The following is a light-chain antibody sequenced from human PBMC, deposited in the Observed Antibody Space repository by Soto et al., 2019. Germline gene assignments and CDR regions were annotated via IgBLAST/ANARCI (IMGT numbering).Light chain of an antibody. Sequence: QSALTQPASVSGSPGQSNTISCTGTSSDIGGYNYVSWYQQYPGKAPKLMIFGVSDRPSGVSNRFSGSKSGTTASLTISGLQAEDEADYYCSSYKTSSTVVVFGGGTQLTVL. CDR2: GVS. CDR1: SSDIGGYNY. V-gene: IGLV2-14*01. CDR3: SSYKTSSTVVV. J-gene: IGLJ2*01.